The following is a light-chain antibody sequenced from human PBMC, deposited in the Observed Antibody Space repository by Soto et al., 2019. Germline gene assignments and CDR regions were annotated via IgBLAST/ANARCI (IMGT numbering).Light chain of an antibody. Sequence: EIVLTQSPGTLSLSPGERATLSCRASQSVSSSYLAWYQQKPGQAPRLIIYGASDRATGIPDRFSGSGCGTVFTLTISRLEPEDFAVYYCQQYGSSPYTFGQGTKLEIK. CDR2: GAS. CDR1: QSVSSSY. J-gene: IGKJ2*01. CDR3: QQYGSSPYT. V-gene: IGKV3-20*01.